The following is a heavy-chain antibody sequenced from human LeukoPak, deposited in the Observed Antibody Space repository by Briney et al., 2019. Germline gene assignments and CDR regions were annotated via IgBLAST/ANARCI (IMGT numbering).Heavy chain of an antibody. D-gene: IGHD2-21*01. J-gene: IGHJ4*02. CDR2: ISAYNGNT. V-gene: IGHV1-18*01. Sequence: GASVKVSCKASGYTFTSYGISWVRQAPGQGLEWMGWISAYNGNTNYAQKLQGRVTMTRNTSISTAYMELSSLRSEDTAVYYCARGQVIGGYYYFDYWGQGTLVTVSS. CDR1: GYTFTSYG. CDR3: ARGQVIGGYYYFDY.